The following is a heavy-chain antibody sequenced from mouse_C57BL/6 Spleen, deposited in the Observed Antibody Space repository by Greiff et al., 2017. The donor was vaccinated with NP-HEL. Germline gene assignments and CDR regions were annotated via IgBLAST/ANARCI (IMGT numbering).Heavy chain of an antibody. D-gene: IGHD2-3*01. Sequence: EVKLMESGPGLVKPSQSLSLTCSVTGYSITSGYYCNWIRQFPGNKLEWMGYISYDGSNNYNPSLKNRISITRDTSKNQFFLKLNSVTTEDTATYYCATIYDGYYKSAMDYWGQGTSVTVSS. CDR2: ISYDGSN. CDR1: GYSITSGYY. J-gene: IGHJ4*01. V-gene: IGHV3-6*01. CDR3: ATIYDGYYKSAMDY.